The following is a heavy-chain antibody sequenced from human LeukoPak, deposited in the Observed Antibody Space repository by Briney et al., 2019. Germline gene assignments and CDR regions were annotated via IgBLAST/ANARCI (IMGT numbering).Heavy chain of an antibody. CDR1: GFTFGDYA. Sequence: PGGSLRLSCTASGFTFGDYAMSWVRQAPGKGLEWVGFIRSKAYGGTTEYAASVKGRFTISRDDSKSIAYLQMNSLKTEDTAVYYSTRNSGYDRVYWGQGTLVTVSS. D-gene: IGHD5-12*01. CDR2: IRSKAYGGTT. J-gene: IGHJ4*02. V-gene: IGHV3-49*04. CDR3: TRNSGYDRVY.